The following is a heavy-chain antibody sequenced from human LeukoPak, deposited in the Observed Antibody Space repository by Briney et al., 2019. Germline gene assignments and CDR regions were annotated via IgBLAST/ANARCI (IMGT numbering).Heavy chain of an antibody. V-gene: IGHV3-53*01. Sequence: PGGSLRLSCAASGFTVSRNYMSWVRQAPGKGLEWVSTIFSGGSTYYADSVKGRCTISTDNYKNKAYLQVISLTAEDTAVYYCAKDDAWLRFGEWSQGTLATVSS. CDR3: AKDDAWLRFGE. CDR1: GFTVSRNY. D-gene: IGHD3-10*01. J-gene: IGHJ4*02. CDR2: IFSGGST.